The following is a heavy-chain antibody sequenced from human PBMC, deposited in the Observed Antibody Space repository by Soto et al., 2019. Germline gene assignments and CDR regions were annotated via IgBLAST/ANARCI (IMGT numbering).Heavy chain of an antibody. D-gene: IGHD3-22*01. J-gene: IGHJ6*02. CDR3: ARDAQGDYDSSGYYWYYYGMDV. CDR1: GFTFSSYA. V-gene: IGHV3-30-3*01. Sequence: QVQLVESGGGVVQPGRSLRLSCAASGFTFSSYAMHWVRQAPGKGLEWVAVISYDGSNKYYADSVEGRFTISRDNSKNTLYLKMNSLSDEDTAVYYCARDAQGDYDSSGYYWYYYGMDVWGQGTTVTVSS. CDR2: ISYDGSNK.